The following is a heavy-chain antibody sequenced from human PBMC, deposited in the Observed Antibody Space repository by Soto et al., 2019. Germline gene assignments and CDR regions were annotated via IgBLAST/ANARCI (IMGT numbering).Heavy chain of an antibody. Sequence: ASVKVSCKASGDTFSTYTITWMRQAPGQGLEWMGWIIANNATTNYAQKLQGRVTITTDTSTSTAYMELRSLRSDDTAVYYCARDSSSSADGWAYYYYGMDVWGQGTTVTVSS. CDR1: GDTFSTYT. V-gene: IGHV1-18*01. J-gene: IGHJ6*02. CDR3: ARDSSSSADGWAYYYYGMDV. D-gene: IGHD6-6*01. CDR2: IIANNATT.